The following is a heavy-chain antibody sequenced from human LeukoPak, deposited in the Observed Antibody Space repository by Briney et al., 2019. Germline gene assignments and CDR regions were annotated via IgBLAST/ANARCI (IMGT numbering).Heavy chain of an antibody. Sequence: PGGSLRLSCAASGFTFSSYTINWVRQAPGKGLEWVSSISSSSLYRFYADSVRGRFTISRDNAKNSLYLQMTSLRAEDTAVYYCARAPVCYDETRGYLKISNWYFDLWGRGTLVTVSS. CDR3: ARAPVCYDETRGYLKISNWYFDL. CDR2: ISSSSLYR. CDR1: GFTFSSYT. J-gene: IGHJ2*01. D-gene: IGHD3-22*01. V-gene: IGHV3-21*01.